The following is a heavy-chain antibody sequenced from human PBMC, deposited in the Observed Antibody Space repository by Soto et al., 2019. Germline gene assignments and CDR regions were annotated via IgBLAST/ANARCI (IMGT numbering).Heavy chain of an antibody. J-gene: IGHJ4*02. Sequence: EVQLLESGGGLVQPGGSLRLSCAASRFTFSSYAMSWVRQAPGKGLEWVSAISGSGGSTYYADSVKGRFTISRDNSKNTLYLQMNSLRAEDTAVYYCAKEYYDILTGYCPFDYWGQGTLVTVSS. CDR1: RFTFSSYA. CDR2: ISGSGGST. D-gene: IGHD3-9*01. CDR3: AKEYYDILTGYCPFDY. V-gene: IGHV3-23*01.